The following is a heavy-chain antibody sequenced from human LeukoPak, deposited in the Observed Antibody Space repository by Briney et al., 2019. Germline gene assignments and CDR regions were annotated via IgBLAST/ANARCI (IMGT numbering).Heavy chain of an antibody. Sequence: GGSLRLSCAASGFTFSSYGMSWVRQAPGKWLEWVSFIRYDGSNKYYGDSAKGRFTISRDNSKNTLYLQMNSLRAEDTAVYYCAKDQWWFGESNAFDVWGQGTVVTVSS. J-gene: IGHJ3*01. CDR2: IRYDGSNK. V-gene: IGHV3-30*02. CDR1: GFTFSSYG. D-gene: IGHD3-10*01. CDR3: AKDQWWFGESNAFDV.